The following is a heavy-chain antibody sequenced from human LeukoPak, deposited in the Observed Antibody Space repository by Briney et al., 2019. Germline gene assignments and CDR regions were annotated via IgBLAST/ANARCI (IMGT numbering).Heavy chain of an antibody. Sequence: ASVKVSCKVSGHTLTELSVHLVRQAPGKSLEWLGGCDIGDEKRWYEGTFRGRATVTEDTSIDRAYMELSGLTSDDTAVYFCTTEYMTSAWRWGYWGQGTLVVVSS. CDR3: TTEYMTSAWRWGY. J-gene: IGHJ4*02. D-gene: IGHD3-16*01. CDR1: GHTLTELS. CDR2: CDIGDEKR. V-gene: IGHV1-24*01.